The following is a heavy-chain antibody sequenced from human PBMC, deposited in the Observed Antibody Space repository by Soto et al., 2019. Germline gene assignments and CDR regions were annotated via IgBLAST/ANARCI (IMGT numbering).Heavy chain of an antibody. D-gene: IGHD4-17*01. CDR2: IKFDGSIT. CDR1: GLTFSDYW. Sequence: GGSLRLSCVASGLTFSDYWKHWVRQAPGKGLVWVSRIKFDGSITSHADSVKGRFTISRDNARNTVHLQMYSLRAEDTGIYYCARGLRNYYGVDVWGQGTTVTVSS. J-gene: IGHJ6*02. V-gene: IGHV3-74*01. CDR3: ARGLRNYYGVDV.